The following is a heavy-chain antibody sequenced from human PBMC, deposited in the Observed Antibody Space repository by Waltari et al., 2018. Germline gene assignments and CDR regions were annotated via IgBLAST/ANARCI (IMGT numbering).Heavy chain of an antibody. V-gene: IGHV4-39*01. Sequence: QLQLQESGPGLVKPSETLSLTCTVSGGSISSSSYYWGWIRQPPGKGLEWIGSIYYSGCTYYNPSLKSRVTISVDTSKNQFSLKLSSVTAADTAVYYCARHVVAVAGSDYWGQGTLVTVSS. CDR2: IYYSGCT. CDR3: ARHVVAVAGSDY. D-gene: IGHD6-19*01. J-gene: IGHJ4*02. CDR1: GGSISSSSYY.